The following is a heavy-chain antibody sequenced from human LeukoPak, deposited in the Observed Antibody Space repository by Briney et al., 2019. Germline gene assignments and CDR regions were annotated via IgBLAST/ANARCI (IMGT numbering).Heavy chain of an antibody. CDR1: GYTFTGYY. CDR2: ISPNSGGT. D-gene: IGHD3-22*01. CDR3: ARSLLNHYDSRGCFDY. V-gene: IGHV1-2*02. Sequence: ASVKVSCKASGYTFTGYYMHWVRQAPGQGLEWMGWISPNSGGTNYAQKVQGRVTMTTDTSTSTAYMELSSLRSDDTAVYYCARSLLNHYDSRGCFDYWGQGTLVTVSS. J-gene: IGHJ4*02.